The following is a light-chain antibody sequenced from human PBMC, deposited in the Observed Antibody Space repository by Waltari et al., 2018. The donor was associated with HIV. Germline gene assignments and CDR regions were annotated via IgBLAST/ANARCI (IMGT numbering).Light chain of an antibody. CDR2: DVN. J-gene: IGLJ2*01. V-gene: IGLV2-11*01. CDR3: CSYAGSNTPVL. CDR1: NNDVGGYYY. Sequence: QSALTQPRSVSGSPGQSVTISCTGTNNDVGGYYYVSWYQHRPGEAPRPMIYDVNKRPSGVPDRFSGSKAGNTASLTISGLQADDEAQYYCCSYAGSNTPVLFGGGSQLTVL.